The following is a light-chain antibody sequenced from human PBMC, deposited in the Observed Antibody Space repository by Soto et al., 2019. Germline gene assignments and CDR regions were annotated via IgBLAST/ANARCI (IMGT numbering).Light chain of an antibody. CDR3: GTWDSSLNVVV. V-gene: IGLV1-51*01. J-gene: IGLJ2*01. CDR1: YSNIGSNF. CDR2: DNT. Sequence: QSVLTQSSSVSAAAGQKVTISCSGSYSNIGSNFVSWYQHFPGSAPKLVIYDNTQRPSGIPDRFSGSKSGSSATLGITGLQTGDEADYYCGTWDSSLNVVVFGGATHLTVL.